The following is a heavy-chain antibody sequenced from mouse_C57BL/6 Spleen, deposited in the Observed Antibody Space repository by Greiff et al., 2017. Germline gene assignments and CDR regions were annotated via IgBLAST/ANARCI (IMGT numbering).Heavy chain of an antibody. V-gene: IGHV5-4*01. Sequence: EVKLMESGGGLVKPGGSLKLSCAASGFTFSSYAMSWVRQTPEKRLEWVATISDGGSYTYYPDNVKGRFTISRDNAKNNLYLQMSHLKSEDTAMYYCAREVITTVVAPFAYWGQGTLVTVSA. J-gene: IGHJ3*01. CDR2: ISDGGSYT. CDR3: AREVITTVVAPFAY. D-gene: IGHD1-1*01. CDR1: GFTFSSYA.